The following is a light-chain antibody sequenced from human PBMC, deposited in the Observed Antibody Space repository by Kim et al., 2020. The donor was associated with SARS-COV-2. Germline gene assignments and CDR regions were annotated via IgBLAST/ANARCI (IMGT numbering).Light chain of an antibody. CDR2: WAS. V-gene: IGKV4-1*01. CDR1: QSVLYSFSNKNC. J-gene: IGKJ4*01. CDR3: QQYFSTPLT. Sequence: DIVMTQSPDSLAVSLGERATINCRSSQSVLYSFSNKNCLAWYQQKPGQPPKLLIYWASTRESGAPDRFSGSGSGTDFTLTISSLQAEDVAVYYCQQYFSTPLTFGGGTKVDIK.